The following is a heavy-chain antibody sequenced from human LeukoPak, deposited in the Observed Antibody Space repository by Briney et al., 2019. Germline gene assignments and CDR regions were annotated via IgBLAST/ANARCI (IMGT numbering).Heavy chain of an antibody. D-gene: IGHD1-26*01. CDR3: ARHAYSGSYSGFDY. Sequence: SETLSLTCTVSGCSISSSSYYWDWIRQPPGKGLEWIGSIYYSGSTYYNPSLKSRVTISVDTSKNQSSLKLSSVTAADTAVYYWARHAYSGSYSGFDYWGQGTLVTVSS. CDR1: GCSISSSSYY. J-gene: IGHJ4*02. CDR2: IYYSGST. V-gene: IGHV4-39*01.